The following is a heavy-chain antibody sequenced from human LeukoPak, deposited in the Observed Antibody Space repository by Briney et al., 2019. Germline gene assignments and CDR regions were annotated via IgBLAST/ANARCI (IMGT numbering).Heavy chain of an antibody. V-gene: IGHV4-39*07. J-gene: IGHJ4*02. D-gene: IGHD2-21*02. CDR2: IFYSGST. CDR3: ARGWVPVVVTASTNYFDY. Sequence: PSETLSLTCTVSGGSFSSSSHYWGWIRQPPGKGLEWIGSIFYSGSTYYNPSLKSRVTISVDTSKNQFSLKLSSVTAADTAVYYCARGWVPVVVTASTNYFDYWGQGTLVTVSS. CDR1: GGSFSSSSHY.